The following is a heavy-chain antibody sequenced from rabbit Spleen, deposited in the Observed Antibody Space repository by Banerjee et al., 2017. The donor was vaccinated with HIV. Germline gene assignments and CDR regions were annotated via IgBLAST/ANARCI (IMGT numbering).Heavy chain of an antibody. V-gene: IGHV1S40*01. Sequence: QSLEESGGDLVKPGASLTLTCTASGFSFSSNYYMCWVRQAPGKGLEWIACIYTGSSGSTYYASWATGRFTCSKTSSTTVTLQITSLTAADTATYFCARDTGSSFSSYGMALWGPGTLVTVS. CDR2: IYTGSSGST. CDR1: GFSFSSNYY. J-gene: IGHJ6*01. D-gene: IGHD8-1*01. CDR3: ARDTGSSFSSYGMAL.